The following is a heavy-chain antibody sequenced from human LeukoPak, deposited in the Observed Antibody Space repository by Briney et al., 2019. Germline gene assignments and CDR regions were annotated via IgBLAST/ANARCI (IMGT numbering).Heavy chain of an antibody. CDR3: AALGYCSSTSCKEGSWFDP. CDR1: GYTFTSYG. J-gene: IGHJ5*02. Sequence: ASVKVSCKASGYTFTSYGISWVRQAPGQGLEWMGWISAYNGNTHYAQKLQGRVTITADGSTSTAYMELSSLRSEDTAVYYCAALGYCSSTSCKEGSWFDPWGQGTLVTVSS. CDR2: ISAYNGNT. V-gene: IGHV1-18*01. D-gene: IGHD2-2*01.